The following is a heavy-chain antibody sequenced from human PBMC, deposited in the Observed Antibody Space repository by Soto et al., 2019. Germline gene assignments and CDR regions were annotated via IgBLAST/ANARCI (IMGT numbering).Heavy chain of an antibody. V-gene: IGHV1-69*01. J-gene: IGHJ6*02. Sequence: QVLLAQSGAEVKKPGSSVKVSCQTSRGTFNTSPISWVRQAQGQGLEWLGDIVPVFGMVNYAQQFQDRLNATSVECTTSVCMEVSRLTPEDTAVYFCATPRLRGRQYDYRSPATASLYHSGLGVWGQGTTVIVSS. CDR1: RGTFNTSP. CDR2: IVPVFGMV. CDR3: ATPRLRGRQYDYRSPATASLYHSGLGV. D-gene: IGHD3-16*01.